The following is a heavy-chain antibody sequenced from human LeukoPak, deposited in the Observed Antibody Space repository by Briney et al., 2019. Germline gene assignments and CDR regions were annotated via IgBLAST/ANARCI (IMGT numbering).Heavy chain of an antibody. D-gene: IGHD5-18*01. CDR2: ISAYNGNT. J-gene: IGHJ4*02. CDR3: ARVYDGYTERHFDY. Sequence: ASVKVSCKASGFTVTGHGLNWVRQAPGQGLEWMAWISAYNGNTNYAKKVQGRVTVTTDTSTRTAYMELRGLTSDDTAVYYCARVYDGYTERHFDYWGQGTPVTVSS. V-gene: IGHV1-18*01. CDR1: GFTVTGHG.